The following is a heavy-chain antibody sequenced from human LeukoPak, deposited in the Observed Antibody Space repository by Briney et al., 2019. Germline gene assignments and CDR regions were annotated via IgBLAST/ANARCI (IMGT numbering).Heavy chain of an antibody. Sequence: GGSLRLSCAASGFTFSAYGMSWFRQAPGKGLEWVSAITYSSGNTYYADSVKGRFTISRDNSKNTLYLQMNSLRAEDTALYYCVKDGTGCGGDCHADYWGQGTLVTVSS. CDR1: GFTFSAYG. CDR3: VKDGTGCGGDCHADY. J-gene: IGHJ4*02. D-gene: IGHD2-21*02. CDR2: ITYSSGNT. V-gene: IGHV3-23*01.